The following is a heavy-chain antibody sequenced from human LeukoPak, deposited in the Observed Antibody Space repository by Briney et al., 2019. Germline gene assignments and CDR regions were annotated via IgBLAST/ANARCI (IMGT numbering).Heavy chain of an antibody. J-gene: IGHJ4*02. CDR2: ITGNNGNT. CDR3: ARDQRNSGSYRFEY. D-gene: IGHD1-26*01. Sequence: ASVKVSCKTSGYTFSGYGISWVRQAPGQGLEWMGWITGNNGNTNYAPSLQGRVTMTTDTSTNTVYMELTSLKSDDTAAYYCARDQRNSGSYRFEYWGQGTLVTVSP. V-gene: IGHV1-18*01. CDR1: GYTFSGYG.